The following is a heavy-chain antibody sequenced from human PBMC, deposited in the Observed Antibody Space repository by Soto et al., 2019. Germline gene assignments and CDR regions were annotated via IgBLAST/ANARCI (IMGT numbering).Heavy chain of an antibody. CDR1: VYTFTSYY. J-gene: IGHJ3*02. V-gene: IGHV1-8*01. D-gene: IGHD4-17*01. Sequence: APESVSCNASVYTFTSYYIHWVRHATSQCLEGMLCLNPNSGKTGYAQKVEGRVTMTRNTSISKAYMELRSLRSEDTAVYYCARGRRTTVITHRAFDIWGQGTMVTVPS. CDR2: LNPNSGKT. CDR3: ARGRRTTVITHRAFDI.